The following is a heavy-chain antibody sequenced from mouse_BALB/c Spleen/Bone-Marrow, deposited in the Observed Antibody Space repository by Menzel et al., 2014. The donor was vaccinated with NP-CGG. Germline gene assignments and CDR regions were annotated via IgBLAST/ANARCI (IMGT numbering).Heavy chain of an antibody. CDR1: GFDFSRYW. D-gene: IGHD1-1*01. Sequence: EVHLVESGGGLVQPGGSLKLSCAASGFDFSRYWMSWVRQAPGKGLEWIGEINPDSSTINHTPSLKDKFIISRDNAKNTLYLQMSKVRSEDTALYYCARQGYYGRSDYWGQGTTLTVSS. J-gene: IGHJ2*01. V-gene: IGHV4-1*02. CDR3: ARQGYYGRSDY. CDR2: INPDSSTI.